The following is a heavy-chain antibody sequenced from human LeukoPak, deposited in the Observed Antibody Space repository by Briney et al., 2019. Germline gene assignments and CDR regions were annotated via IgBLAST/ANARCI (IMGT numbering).Heavy chain of an antibody. CDR2: IYYSGST. CDR3: AREYSSSVGYMDV. J-gene: IGHJ6*03. V-gene: IGHV4-59*12. CDR1: GDSFTNYY. Sequence: SETLSLTCTVSGDSFTNYYWSWIRQPPGKGLEWIGYIYYSGSTNYNPSLKSRVTMSVDTSKNQFSLKLSSVTAADTAVYYCAREYSSSVGYMDVWGKGTTVTVSS. D-gene: IGHD6-6*01.